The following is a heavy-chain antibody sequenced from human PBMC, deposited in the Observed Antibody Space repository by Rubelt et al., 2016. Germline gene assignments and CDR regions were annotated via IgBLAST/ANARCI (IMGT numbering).Heavy chain of an antibody. D-gene: IGHD5-18*01. J-gene: IGHJ4*02. V-gene: IGHV4-59*08. CDR1: GGSISSYY. CDR3: ASAKSGYSYGAPFDY. CDR2: IYYSGST. Sequence: QVQLQESGPGLVKPSETLSLTCTVSGGSISSYYWSWIRQPPGKGLEWIGYIYYSGSTNYNPSLKSRVTISVATAKNQFSLKLSAVTAADTAVYYCASAKSGYSYGAPFDYWGQGTLVTVSS.